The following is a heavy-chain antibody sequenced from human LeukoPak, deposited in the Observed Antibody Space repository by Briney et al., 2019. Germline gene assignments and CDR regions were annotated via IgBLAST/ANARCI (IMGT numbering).Heavy chain of an antibody. J-gene: IGHJ4*02. CDR2: MYSSGSP. D-gene: IGHD5-24*01. CDR1: GGSIISDSHY. Sequence: SQTLSLTCTVFGGSIISDSHYWGWIRQPAGKGLEWIGRMYSSGSPDYNPSLKSRVIISVDTSKNQFSLRLSSVTAADTAVYYCARGRDGWGFDYWGQGTLVTVSS. V-gene: IGHV4-61*02. CDR3: ARGRDGWGFDY.